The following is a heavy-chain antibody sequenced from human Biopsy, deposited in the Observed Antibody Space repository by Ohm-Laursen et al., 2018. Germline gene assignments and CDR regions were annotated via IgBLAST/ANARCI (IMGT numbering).Heavy chain of an antibody. CDR2: INQDGSVK. Sequence: SLRLSCAASGFTFSDYYMSWVRLAPGKGLEWVANINQDGSVKNYVDSVKGRFTISRDNAENSVYLQMSSLRSEDTAVYYCARSLWPEDYWGQGTLVTVSS. V-gene: IGHV3-7*01. CDR1: GFTFSDYY. CDR3: ARSLWPEDY. D-gene: IGHD2-21*01. J-gene: IGHJ4*02.